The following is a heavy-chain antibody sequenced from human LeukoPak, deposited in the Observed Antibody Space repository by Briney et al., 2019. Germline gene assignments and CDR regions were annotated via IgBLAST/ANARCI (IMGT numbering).Heavy chain of an antibody. CDR3: AKGRAFITFDI. CDR1: GGTFSSYA. CDR2: ISGSGGST. D-gene: IGHD3-10*01. V-gene: IGHV3-23*01. Sequence: SCKASGGTFSSYAMSWVRQAPGKGLEWVSAISGSGGSTYYADSAKGRFTISRDNSKNTLYLQMNSLRAEDTAVYYCAKGRAFITFDIWGQGTMVTVSS. J-gene: IGHJ3*02.